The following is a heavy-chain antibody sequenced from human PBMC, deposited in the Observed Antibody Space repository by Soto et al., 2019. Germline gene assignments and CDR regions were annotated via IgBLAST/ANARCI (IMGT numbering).Heavy chain of an antibody. J-gene: IGHJ5*02. V-gene: IGHV2-5*01. CDR2: IYWNDDK. D-gene: IGHD2-8*01. Sequence: SGPTLVNPTQTLTLTCTFSGFSLSTSGVGVGWIRQPPGKALEWLALIYWNDDKRYSPSLKSRLTITKDTSKNQVVLTMTNMDPVDTATYYCAHKNGVSTLAYNCFDPWGQGTLVTVSS. CDR3: AHKNGVSTLAYNCFDP. CDR1: GFSLSTSGVG.